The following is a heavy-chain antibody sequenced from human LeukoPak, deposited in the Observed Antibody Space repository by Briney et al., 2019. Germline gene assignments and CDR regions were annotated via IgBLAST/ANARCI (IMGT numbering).Heavy chain of an antibody. Sequence: PGGSLRLSCAASGFTFSSYWMHWVRQAPGKGLLWVSLINSDGNNRGYADSVKGRFTVSRDNAKNTLYLQMNSLTGEDTAVYYCARGDGYTTTWYLDYWGQGTLVTVSS. J-gene: IGHJ4*02. CDR3: ARGDGYTTTWYLDY. CDR1: GFTFSSYW. V-gene: IGHV3-74*01. CDR2: INSDGNNR. D-gene: IGHD6-13*01.